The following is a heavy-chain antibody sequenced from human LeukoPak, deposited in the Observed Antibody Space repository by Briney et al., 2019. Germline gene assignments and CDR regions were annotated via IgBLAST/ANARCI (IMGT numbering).Heavy chain of an antibody. CDR3: ARNYYNILTGYYADVFDI. V-gene: IGHV4-59*01. D-gene: IGHD3-9*01. CDR1: GGSFSGYY. J-gene: IGHJ3*02. CDR2: VYYSGST. Sequence: NPSETLSLTCAVYGGSFSGYYWSWIRQPPGKGLEWIGDVYYSGSTNYNPSLKSRVTISVDTSKNQFSLRLSSVTAADTAVYFCARNYYNILTGYYADVFDIWGQGTMVTVSS.